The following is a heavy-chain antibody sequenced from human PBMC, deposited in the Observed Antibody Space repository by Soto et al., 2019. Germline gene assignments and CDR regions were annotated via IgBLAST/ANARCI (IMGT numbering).Heavy chain of an antibody. D-gene: IGHD1-26*01. CDR2: INPDASET. V-gene: IGHV3-7*05. CDR3: VTDLWDLRVC. Sequence: EVQLVESGGGLVQPGGSLRLSCEASGFTFSHYWMVWVRQAPGRGLEWVANINPDASETYFVDSVEGRFTISRDNAKNSLHLHMNSLTVEDTALYYCVTDLWDLRVCRGQGTLVTVSS. J-gene: IGHJ4*02. CDR1: GFTFSHYW.